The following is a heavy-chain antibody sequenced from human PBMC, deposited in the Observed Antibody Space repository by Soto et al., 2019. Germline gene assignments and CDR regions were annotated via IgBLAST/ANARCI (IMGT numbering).Heavy chain of an antibody. CDR3: ARAPTDRYDFWSGSNHYNYGMDV. CDR1: GFPFSGYY. Sequence: KPCGSLRLSGAASGFPFSGYYITLIRQAPGKGLEWRSYISGTGSYTNYADSVKGRFTISRDNAKNSLYLKMNSLRAEDTAMYYCARAPTDRYDFWSGSNHYNYGMDVWGKGARFTPSS. CDR2: ISGTGSYT. J-gene: IGHJ6*04. D-gene: IGHD3-3*01. V-gene: IGHV3-11*06.